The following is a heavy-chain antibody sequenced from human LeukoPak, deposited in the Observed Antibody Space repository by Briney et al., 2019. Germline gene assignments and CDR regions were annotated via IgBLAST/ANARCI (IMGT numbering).Heavy chain of an antibody. CDR2: INTNTGNP. CDR3: ARVVHPYDYESSGLTYDAFGI. D-gene: IGHD3-22*01. CDR1: GYTFTSYS. V-gene: IGHV7-4-1*02. Sequence: ASVKVSCKASGYTFTSYSMNWVRQAPGQGLEWLGWINTNTGNPTYAQGFTGRFVFSLDTSVNTAYLQISSLKAEDTAVYYCARVVHPYDYESSGLTYDAFGIWGQGTMVTVSS. J-gene: IGHJ3*02.